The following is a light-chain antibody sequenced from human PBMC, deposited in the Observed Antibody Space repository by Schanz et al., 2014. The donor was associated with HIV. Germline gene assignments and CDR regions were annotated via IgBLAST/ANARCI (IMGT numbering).Light chain of an antibody. CDR3: QQYGSSPRT. CDR1: QSVSCNF. J-gene: IGKJ4*01. CDR2: DAS. Sequence: EIVLTQSPGTLSLSPGERATLSCGASQSVSCNFLAWYQQKPGQAPRLLIYDASNRATGIPARFSGSGSGTDFTLTISSLEPEDFAVYYCQQYGSSPRTFGGGTKVEIK. V-gene: IGKV3-20*01.